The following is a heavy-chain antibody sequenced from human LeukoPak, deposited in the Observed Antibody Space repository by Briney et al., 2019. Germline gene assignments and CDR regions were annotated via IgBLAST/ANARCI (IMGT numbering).Heavy chain of an antibody. CDR3: AQGAGYCSGGSCYSIDY. CDR2: ISYDGSNK. D-gene: IGHD2-15*01. CDR1: GFTFSSYG. J-gene: IGHJ4*02. V-gene: IGHV3-30*18. Sequence: GRSLRLSCADSGFTFSSYGMHWVRQAPGKGLEWVAVISYDGSNKYYADSVKGRFTISRDNSKNTLYLQMNSLRAEDTAVYYCAQGAGYCSGGSCYSIDYWGQGTLVTVSS.